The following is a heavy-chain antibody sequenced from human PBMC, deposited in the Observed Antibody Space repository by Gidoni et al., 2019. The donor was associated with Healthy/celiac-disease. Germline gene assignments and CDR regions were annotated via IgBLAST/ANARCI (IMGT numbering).Heavy chain of an antibody. Sequence: QVQLQESGPGLVKPSETLSLTCTVPGGSISSYYWSWIRQPPGKGLEWIGYIYYSGSTNYNPSLKSRVTISVDTSKNQFSLKLSSVTAADTAVYYCARNERASYDILTGYSGFDYWGQGTLVTVSS. CDR3: ARNERASYDILTGYSGFDY. CDR1: GGSISSYY. V-gene: IGHV4-59*08. D-gene: IGHD3-9*01. CDR2: IYYSGST. J-gene: IGHJ4*02.